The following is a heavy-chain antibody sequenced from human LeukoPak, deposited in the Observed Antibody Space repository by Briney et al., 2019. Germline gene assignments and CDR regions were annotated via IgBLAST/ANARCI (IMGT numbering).Heavy chain of an antibody. V-gene: IGHV4-34*01. CDR3: AREKRSYFIDY. CDR1: GFTFSSYA. CDR2: INHSGST. J-gene: IGHJ4*02. D-gene: IGHD1-26*01. Sequence: GSLRLSCAASGFTFSSYAMSWVRQAPGKGLEWIGEINHSGSTNYNPSLKSRVTISVDTSKNQFSLKLSSVTAADTAVYYCAREKRSYFIDYWGQGTLVTVSS.